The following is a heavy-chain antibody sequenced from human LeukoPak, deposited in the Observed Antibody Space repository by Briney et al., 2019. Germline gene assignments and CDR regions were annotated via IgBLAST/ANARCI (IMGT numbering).Heavy chain of an antibody. CDR3: AKEIGVAGLFDH. J-gene: IGHJ4*02. CDR1: GFTFSTYV. V-gene: IGHV3-30*18. D-gene: IGHD6-19*01. CDR2: ISSDGNTK. Sequence: GGSLRLFCAASGFTFSTYVIHWARQAPGKGLEWVAVISSDGNTKYYADSVKGRFTISRDNSKNTLYLQMNSLRPEDTAVYYCAKEIGVAGLFDHGGQGTLVTVSS.